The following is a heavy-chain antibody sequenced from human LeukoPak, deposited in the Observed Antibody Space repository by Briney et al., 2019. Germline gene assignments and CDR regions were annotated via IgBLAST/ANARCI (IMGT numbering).Heavy chain of an antibody. CDR2: INPNSGGT. J-gene: IGHJ4*02. CDR1: GYTFTGYY. D-gene: IGHD3-22*01. CDR3: ARGLYDSRGYYHVDY. Sequence: ASVKVSCKASGYTFTGYYMHWVRQAPGQGLEWMGWINPNSGGTNYAQKFQGRVTMTRDTSISTAYMELSRLRSDDTAVYYCARGLYDSRGYYHVDYWGQGTLVTVSS. V-gene: IGHV1-2*02.